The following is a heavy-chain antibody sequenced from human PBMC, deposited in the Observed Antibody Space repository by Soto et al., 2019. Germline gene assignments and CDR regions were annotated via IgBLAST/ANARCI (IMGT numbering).Heavy chain of an antibody. CDR3: SREFGGTHRLSMAV. J-gene: IGHJ6*02. D-gene: IGHD1-26*01. CDR2: ISRSGGNT. Sequence: GSLRLSCAASGFTFANYAMNWVRQAPGKGLEWVSTISRSGGNTYYADSLKGRFTISRDNAKTTLYLQMNNLRDEDTAVYYCSREFGGTHRLSMAVWGQGTTVTVSS. V-gene: IGHV3-23*01. CDR1: GFTFANYA.